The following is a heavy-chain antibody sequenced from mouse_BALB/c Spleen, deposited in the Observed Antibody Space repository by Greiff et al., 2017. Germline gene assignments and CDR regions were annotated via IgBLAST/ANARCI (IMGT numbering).Heavy chain of an antibody. CDR2: ISYSGST. Sequence: EVKLQESGPGLVKPSQSLSLTCTVTGYSITSDYAWNWIRQFPGNKLEWMGYISYSGSTSYNPSLKSRISITRDTSKNQFFLQLNSVTTEDSATYYCARERYDEDWYFDVWGAGTTVTVSS. V-gene: IGHV3-2*02. CDR1: GYSITSDYA. CDR3: ARERYDEDWYFDV. D-gene: IGHD2-14*01. J-gene: IGHJ1*01.